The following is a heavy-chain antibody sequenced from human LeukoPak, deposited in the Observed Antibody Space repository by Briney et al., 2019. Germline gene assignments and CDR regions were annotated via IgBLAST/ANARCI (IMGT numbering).Heavy chain of an antibody. J-gene: IGHJ4*02. V-gene: IGHV4-61*09. Sequence: SETLSLTCTASGVSISSGSYNWSWIRQPAGKGLEWIGHIYISGSTNYNPSLRSRVTISLDTSKNQFSLKLSSVTAADTAVYYCARGRVYGSGSYNWGQGSLVTVSS. CDR2: IYISGST. D-gene: IGHD3-10*01. CDR3: ARGRVYGSGSYN. CDR1: GVSISSGSYN.